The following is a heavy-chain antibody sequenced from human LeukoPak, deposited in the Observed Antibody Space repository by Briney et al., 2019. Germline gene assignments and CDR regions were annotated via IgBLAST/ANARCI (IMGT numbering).Heavy chain of an antibody. D-gene: IGHD3-10*01. CDR3: ARESPYHGSGSRDNWFDP. CDR1: GGSVNSGSYY. V-gene: IGHV4-61*01. Sequence: SETLSLTCTVSGGSVNSGSYYWNWIRQPPGKGLEWIGYISYSGSTNYNPSVKSRVTISVDTSKNQFSLKLSSVTAADTAVYYCARESPYHGSGSRDNWFDPWGQGTLVTVSS. CDR2: ISYSGST. J-gene: IGHJ5*02.